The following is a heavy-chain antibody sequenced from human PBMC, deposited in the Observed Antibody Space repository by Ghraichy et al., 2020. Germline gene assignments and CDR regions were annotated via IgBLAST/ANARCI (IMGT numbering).Heavy chain of an antibody. CDR3: ARDLGDGYNDFDY. J-gene: IGHJ4*02. D-gene: IGHD5-24*01. CDR2: IWYDGSNK. Sequence: GGSLRLSCAASGFTFSSYGMHWVRQAPGKGLEWVAVIWYDGSNKYYADSVKGRFTISRDNSKNTLYLQMNSLRAEDTAVYYCARDLGDGYNDFDYWGRGTLVTVSS. CDR1: GFTFSSYG. V-gene: IGHV3-33*01.